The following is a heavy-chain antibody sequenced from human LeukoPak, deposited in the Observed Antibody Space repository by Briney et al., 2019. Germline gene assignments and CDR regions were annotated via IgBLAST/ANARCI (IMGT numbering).Heavy chain of an antibody. V-gene: IGHV1-18*01. D-gene: IGHD2-21*01. CDR3: ARDRPSILWWSTIAY. J-gene: IGHJ4*02. CDR2: ISAYNGNT. Sequence: ASVKVSCKASGYTFTSYGISWVRQAPGQGLEWMGWISAYNGNTNYAQKLQGRVTMTTDTSTSTAYMELRSLRSDDTAVYYCARDRPSILWWSTIAYWGQGTMVTVSS. CDR1: GYTFTSYG.